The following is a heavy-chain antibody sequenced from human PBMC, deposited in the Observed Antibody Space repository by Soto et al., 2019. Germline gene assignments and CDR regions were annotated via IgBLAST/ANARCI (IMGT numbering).Heavy chain of an antibody. V-gene: IGHV3-74*01. Sequence: PAASLRHSSQHSGFTFSNYWQHRFRQAPGKGLVWVSRINSDGSSTSYADSVKGRFTISRDNAKNTLYLQMNSLRAEDTAVYYCVRTSLVVAAATREDYWGQGT. CDR2: INSDGSST. J-gene: IGHJ4*02. CDR3: VRTSLVVAAATREDY. D-gene: IGHD2-15*01. CDR1: GFTFSNYW.